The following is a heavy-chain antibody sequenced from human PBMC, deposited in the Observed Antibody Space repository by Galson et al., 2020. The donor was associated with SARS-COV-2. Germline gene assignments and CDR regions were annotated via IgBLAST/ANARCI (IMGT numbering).Heavy chain of an antibody. J-gene: IGHJ4*02. D-gene: IGHD6-19*01. CDR3: ARAPSKRYSSGWYTGGEGIGY. V-gene: IGHV1-2*02. CDR2: INPNSGGT. CDR1: GYTFTGFY. Sequence: ASVKVSCKASGYTFTGFYMHWVRQAPGQGLEWMGWINPNSGGTNYAQKFQGRVTMTRDTSIRTAYMELSRLRYDDTAVYYCARAPSKRYSSGWYTGGEGIGYWGQGTLVTVSS.